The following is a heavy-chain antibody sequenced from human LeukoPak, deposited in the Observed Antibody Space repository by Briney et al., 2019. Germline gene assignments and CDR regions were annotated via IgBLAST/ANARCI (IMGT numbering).Heavy chain of an antibody. CDR2: IYYSGST. CDR1: GGSISSYY. CDR3: ARAGYSSSWYGDAFDI. V-gene: IGHV4-59*01. D-gene: IGHD6-13*01. Sequence: PSETLSLTCTVSGGSISSYYWSWIRQPPGKGLEWIGYIYYSGSTNYNPSLKSRVTISVDTSKNQFSLKLSSVTAADAAVYYCARAGYSSSWYGDAFDIWGQGTMVIVSS. J-gene: IGHJ3*02.